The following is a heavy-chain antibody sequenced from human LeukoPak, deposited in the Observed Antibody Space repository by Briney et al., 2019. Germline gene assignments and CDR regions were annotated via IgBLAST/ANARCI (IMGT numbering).Heavy chain of an antibody. J-gene: IGHJ6*03. Sequence: GGSLRLSCAASGFPFSSYSMNWVRQAPGEGLEWVSYINGPASNIFYADSVKGRFTISRDNAKNSLYLQMNSLRVEDTAVYYCATTLSGWSPPQTSYYSYYIDVWGKGTTVTISS. D-gene: IGHD6-19*01. V-gene: IGHV3-48*04. CDR1: GFPFSSYS. CDR3: ATTLSGWSPPQTSYYSYYIDV. CDR2: INGPASNI.